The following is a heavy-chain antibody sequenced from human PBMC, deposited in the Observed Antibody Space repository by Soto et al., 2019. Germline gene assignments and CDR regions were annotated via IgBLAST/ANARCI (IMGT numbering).Heavy chain of an antibody. V-gene: IGHV1-18*01. J-gene: IGHJ6*02. CDR3: ARVDAAYCGGDCYSDGMDV. D-gene: IGHD2-21*02. Sequence: QVQLVQSGAEVKKPGASVKVSCKASGYTFTSYGISWVRQAPGQGLEWMGWISAYNGNTNYAQKPQGRVTMTTDTSTSTAYRGLRSLRSDDTAVYYCARVDAAYCGGDCYSDGMDVWGQGTTVTVSS. CDR1: GYTFTSYG. CDR2: ISAYNGNT.